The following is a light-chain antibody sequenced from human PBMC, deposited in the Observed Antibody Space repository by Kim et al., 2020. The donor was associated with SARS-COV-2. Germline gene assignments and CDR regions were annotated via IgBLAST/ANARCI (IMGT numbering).Light chain of an antibody. CDR3: QQYGSSPPLT. CDR1: QSVSSSY. Sequence: PGESATSSCRASQSVSSSYLAWYQQKPGQAPRLLIYGASSRATGIPDRFSGSGSGTDFTLTISRLEPEDFAVYYCQQYGSSPPLTFGGGTKVDIK. CDR2: GAS. V-gene: IGKV3-20*01. J-gene: IGKJ4*01.